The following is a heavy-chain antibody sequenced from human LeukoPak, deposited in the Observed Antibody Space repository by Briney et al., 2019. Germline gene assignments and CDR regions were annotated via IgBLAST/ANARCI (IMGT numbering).Heavy chain of an antibody. CDR1: GFTFSSYA. CDR2: ISYDGSDK. CDR3: ARESTPLRGAFDP. V-gene: IGHV3-30*14. J-gene: IGHJ5*02. D-gene: IGHD5-24*01. Sequence: GGSLRLPCAASGFTFSSYAMHWVRQAPGKGLEWVAIISYDGSDKYYADSVKGRFTISRHTSKNTLYLQMNSLRAEDTAVYYCARESTPLRGAFDPWGPGTLVTVSS.